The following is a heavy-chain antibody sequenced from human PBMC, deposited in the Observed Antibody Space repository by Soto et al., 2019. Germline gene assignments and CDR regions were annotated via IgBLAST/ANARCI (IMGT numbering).Heavy chain of an antibody. V-gene: IGHV1-69*12. D-gene: IGHD2-15*01. CDR1: GGSFSSYG. CDR2: IIPMFGIT. Sequence: QVQLVQSGAEVKKPGSSLKVSCKVSGGSFSSYGFNWVRQAPGQGLEWMGGIIPMFGITNHTQKFQDRMTCSADASTRPAYMQLSSPGSDDTAIYYCASDRGYGLVNWGQGTLNTVSS. J-gene: IGHJ4*02. CDR3: ASDRGYGLVN.